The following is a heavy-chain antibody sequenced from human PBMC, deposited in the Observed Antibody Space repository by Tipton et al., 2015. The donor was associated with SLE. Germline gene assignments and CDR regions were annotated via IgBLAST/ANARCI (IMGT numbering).Heavy chain of an antibody. CDR3: ARDQGSSDFWSGYWYFDL. Sequence: SLRLSCAVSGFTFDDYGMSWVRQAPGKGLEWVSGINWNGGSTGYADSVKGRFTISRDNAKNSLYLQMNSLRAEDTALYYCARDQGSSDFWSGYWYFDLWGRGTLVTVSS. CDR1: GFTFDDYG. J-gene: IGHJ2*01. D-gene: IGHD3-3*01. V-gene: IGHV3-20*04. CDR2: INWNGGST.